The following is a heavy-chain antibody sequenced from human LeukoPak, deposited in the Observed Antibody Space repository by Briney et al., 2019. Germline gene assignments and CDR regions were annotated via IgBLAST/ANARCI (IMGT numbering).Heavy chain of an antibody. CDR3: ARVQIAAAGLFDY. J-gene: IGHJ4*02. CDR1: GGSISSGGYY. D-gene: IGHD6-13*01. CDR2: IYYSGST. V-gene: IGHV4-31*03. Sequence: SETLSLTCTVSGGSISSGGYYWSWIRQHPGKGLEWIGYIYYSGSTYYNPSLKSRVTISVDTSKNQFSLKLSSVTAADTAVYYCARVQIAAAGLFDYWGQGTLVTVSS.